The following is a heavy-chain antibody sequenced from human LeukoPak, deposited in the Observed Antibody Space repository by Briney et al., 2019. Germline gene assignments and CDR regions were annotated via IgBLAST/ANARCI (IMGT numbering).Heavy chain of an antibody. D-gene: IGHD3-9*01. CDR2: ISSSSSYI. J-gene: IGHJ4*02. Sequence: GGSLRLSCAASGFTFSGYSMNWVRQAPGKGLEWVSSISSSSSYIYYADSVKGRFTISRDNAKNSLYLQMNSLRDEDTAVYYCARNFDWLPALDYWGQGTLVTVSS. V-gene: IGHV3-21*01. CDR1: GFTFSGYS. CDR3: ARNFDWLPALDY.